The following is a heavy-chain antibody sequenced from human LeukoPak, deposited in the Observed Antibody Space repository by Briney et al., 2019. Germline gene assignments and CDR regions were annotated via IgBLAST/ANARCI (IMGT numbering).Heavy chain of an antibody. V-gene: IGHV1-2*02. J-gene: IGHJ4*02. D-gene: IGHD2-15*01. CDR3: VREGEDLLSKDFDY. CDR1: GFTFTGYY. CDR2: ISPHSTYR. Sequence: GASVKVSCKASGFTFTGYYIHWVRQAPGQGLEWMGYISPHSTYRSSAQQFECRVTMTRDTTMSTAYMELSGLRSHDTAVYYCVREGEDLLSKDFDYWGQGTLVTVSS.